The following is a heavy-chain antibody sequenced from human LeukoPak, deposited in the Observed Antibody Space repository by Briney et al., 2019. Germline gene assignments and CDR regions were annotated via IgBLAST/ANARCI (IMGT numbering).Heavy chain of an antibody. J-gene: IGHJ4*02. CDR3: AKGMTTRSYFFDY. D-gene: IGHD4-11*01. V-gene: IGHV5-51*01. CDR2: IYPGDSDT. CDR1: GYSFTSYW. Sequence: GESLKISCKGSGYSFTSYWIGWVRQMPGKGLEWMGIIYPGDSDTRYSPSFQGQVTISADESISTAYLQWSSLKASDTAMYYCAKGMTTRSYFFDYWGQGTLVTVSS.